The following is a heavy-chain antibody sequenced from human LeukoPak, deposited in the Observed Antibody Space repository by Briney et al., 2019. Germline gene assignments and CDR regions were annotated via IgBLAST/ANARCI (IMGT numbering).Heavy chain of an antibody. V-gene: IGHV4-59*08. CDR1: GASITSYY. Sequence: SETLSLTCTVSGASITSYYWSWIRQPPGKGLEWIGFFSYSGSANYNPSLKSRVTISVDTSKNQFSLKLSSVTAADTAVYYCARQGDPYGDYDWGQGTLVTVSS. J-gene: IGHJ4*02. CDR3: ARQGDPYGDYD. CDR2: FSYSGSA. D-gene: IGHD4-17*01.